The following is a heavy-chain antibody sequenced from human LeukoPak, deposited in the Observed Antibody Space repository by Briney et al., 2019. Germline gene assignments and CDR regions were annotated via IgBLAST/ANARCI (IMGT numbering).Heavy chain of an antibody. D-gene: IGHD4-23*01. CDR1: GLTVSSY. V-gene: IGHV3-66*04. CDR2: IYSGGSI. Sequence: GGSLRLSCAASGLTVSSYMSWVRQAPGKGLEWVSVIYSGGSIYYADSVKGRFTISRDKSKNTLYLQMNSLRAEETAVYYCARPPYGGVDYWGQGTLVTVSS. J-gene: IGHJ4*02. CDR3: ARPPYGGVDY.